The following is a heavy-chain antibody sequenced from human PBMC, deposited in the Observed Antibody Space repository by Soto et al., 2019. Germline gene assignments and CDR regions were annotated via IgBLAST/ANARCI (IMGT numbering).Heavy chain of an antibody. CDR3: ASPPYCSGGSCYWPPP. Sequence: SETLSLTCAVSGGSISSSNWWSWVRQPPGKGLEWIGEIYHSGSTNYNPSLKSRVTISVDKSKNQFSLKLSSVTAADTAVYYCASPPYCSGGSCYWPPPWGQGTLVTVSS. CDR2: IYHSGST. D-gene: IGHD2-15*01. CDR1: GGSISSSNW. J-gene: IGHJ5*02. V-gene: IGHV4-4*02.